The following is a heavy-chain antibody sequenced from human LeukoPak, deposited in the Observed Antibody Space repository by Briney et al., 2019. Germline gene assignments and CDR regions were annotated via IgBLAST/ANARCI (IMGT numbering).Heavy chain of an antibody. D-gene: IGHD6-13*01. CDR3: ARLCVAAAYHDY. CDR1: GGSISSSSYY. V-gene: IGHV4-39*01. CDR2: IYYSGST. J-gene: IGHJ4*02. Sequence: SETLSLTCTVSGGSISSSSYYWGWIRQPPGKGLEWIGSIYYSGSTYYNPSLKSRVTISVDTSKNQFSLKLSSVTAADTAVYYCARLCVAAAYHDYWGQGTPVTVSS.